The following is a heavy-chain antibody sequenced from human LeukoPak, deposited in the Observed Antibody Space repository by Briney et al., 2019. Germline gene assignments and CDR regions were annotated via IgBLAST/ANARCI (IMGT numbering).Heavy chain of an antibody. D-gene: IGHD3-10*01. Sequence: SETLSLTCSVSSGSISSRSYYWSWIRQPPGKGLEWIGEINHSGSTNYNPSLKSRVTISVDTSKNQFSLKLSSVTAADTAVYYCARGLVLWFGELPLLDYWGQGTLVTVSS. J-gene: IGHJ4*02. CDR1: SGSISSRSYY. CDR3: ARGLVLWFGELPLLDY. CDR2: INHSGST. V-gene: IGHV4-39*07.